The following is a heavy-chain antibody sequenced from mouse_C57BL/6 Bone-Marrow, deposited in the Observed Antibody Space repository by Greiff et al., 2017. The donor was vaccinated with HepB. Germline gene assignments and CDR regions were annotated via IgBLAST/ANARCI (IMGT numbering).Heavy chain of an antibody. CDR1: GYTFTSYW. J-gene: IGHJ1*03. D-gene: IGHD2-1*01. CDR3: ARYGNYDWYFDV. V-gene: IGHV1-55*01. CDR2: IYPGSGST. Sequence: QVKLQQPGAELVKPGASVKMSCKASGYTFTSYWITWVKQRPGQGLEWIGDIYPGSGSTNYNEKFKSKATLTVDTSSSTAYIQLSSLTSEDSAAYYCARYGNYDWYFDVWGTGTTVTVSS.